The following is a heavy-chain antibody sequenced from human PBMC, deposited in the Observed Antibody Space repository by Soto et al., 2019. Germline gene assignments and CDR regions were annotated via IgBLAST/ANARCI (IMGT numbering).Heavy chain of an antibody. Sequence: GGSLRLSCAASGFTFSSYGMHWVRQAPGKGLEWVAVIWYDGSNKYYADSVKGRFTISRDNSKNTLYLQMNSLRAEDTAVYYCARGGGDCSGGSCYPSDLYYYYMDVWGKGTTVTVSS. CDR3: ARGGGDCSGGSCYPSDLYYYYMDV. CDR2: IWYDGSNK. J-gene: IGHJ6*03. D-gene: IGHD2-15*01. CDR1: GFTFSSYG. V-gene: IGHV3-33*01.